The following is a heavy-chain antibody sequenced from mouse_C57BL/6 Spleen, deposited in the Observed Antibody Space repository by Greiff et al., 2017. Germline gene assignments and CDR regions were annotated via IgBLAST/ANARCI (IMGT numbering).Heavy chain of an antibody. J-gene: IGHJ4*01. D-gene: IGHD4-1*01. V-gene: IGHV5-16*01. CDR2: INYDGSST. Sequence: EVKLVESEGGLVQPGSSMKLSCTASGFTFSDYYLACVRQVPETGLEWVANINYDGSSTYYLDSLKSRFIISRDNAKNILYLQMCSLKSDDTATDYCARSLGLYAMDYWGQGTSVTVSS. CDR3: ARSLGLYAMDY. CDR1: GFTFSDYY.